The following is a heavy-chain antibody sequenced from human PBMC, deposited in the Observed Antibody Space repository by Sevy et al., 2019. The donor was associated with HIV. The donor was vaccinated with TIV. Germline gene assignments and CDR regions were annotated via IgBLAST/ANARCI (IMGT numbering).Heavy chain of an antibody. CDR2: IKKDGTEK. Sequence: GGSLRLSCAASGFTFSNYWMSWVRQAPGKGLEWVATIKKDGTEKYYVDSVRGRFTMSRDNAKNSLYLQMNSLRVDDTALYCCARDCSSTTCLWGLDFWGQGTTVTVSS. D-gene: IGHD2-2*01. V-gene: IGHV3-7*03. CDR1: GFTFSNYW. CDR3: ARDCSSTTCLWGLDF. J-gene: IGHJ6*02.